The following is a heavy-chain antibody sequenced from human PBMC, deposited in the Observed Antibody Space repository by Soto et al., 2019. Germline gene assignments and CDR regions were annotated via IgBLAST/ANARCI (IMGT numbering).Heavy chain of an antibody. J-gene: IGHJ6*02. V-gene: IGHV3-15*07. CDR1: GFTFSNAW. CDR3: TTGVVVTAIRYGMDV. D-gene: IGHD2-21*02. Sequence: EVQLVESGGGLVKSGGSLRLSCAASGFTFSNAWMNWVRQAPGKGLEWVGRIKSKTDGGTTDYAAPVKGRFTISRDDSKNTLYLQMNSLKTEDTAVYYCTTGVVVTAIRYGMDVWGQGTTVTVSS. CDR2: IKSKTDGGTT.